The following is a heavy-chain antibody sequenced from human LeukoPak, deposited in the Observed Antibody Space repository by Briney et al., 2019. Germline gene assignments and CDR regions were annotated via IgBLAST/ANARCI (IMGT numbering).Heavy chain of an antibody. Sequence: PGGSLRLSCAASGFTFSSYSMTWVRQAPGKGLEWVSSISSSSSYIYYADSVKGRFTISRDNAKNSLYLQMNSLRAEDTAVCYCARVAAAGFVYNWFDPWGQGTLVTVSS. D-gene: IGHD6-13*01. V-gene: IGHV3-21*01. CDR3: ARVAAAGFVYNWFDP. J-gene: IGHJ5*02. CDR2: ISSSSSYI. CDR1: GFTFSSYS.